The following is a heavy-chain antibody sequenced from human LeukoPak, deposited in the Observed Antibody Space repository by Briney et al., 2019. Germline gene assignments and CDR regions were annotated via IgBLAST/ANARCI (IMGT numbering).Heavy chain of an antibody. V-gene: IGHV4-4*07. Sequence: SSENLSLTCTVSGGSISGYYWSWIRQPAGKGLEWIGRIYTSGSTHYNPSLKSRVTMSVDTSKNQFSLKLSSVTAADTAVYYCARLITGTTTAFDIWGRGTMVTVSS. CDR1: GGSISGYY. CDR2: IYTSGST. CDR3: ARLITGTTTAFDI. J-gene: IGHJ3*02. D-gene: IGHD1-7*01.